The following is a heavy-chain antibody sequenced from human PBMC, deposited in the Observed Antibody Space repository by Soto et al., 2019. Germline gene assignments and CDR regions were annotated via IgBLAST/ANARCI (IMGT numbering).Heavy chain of an antibody. D-gene: IGHD3-9*01. V-gene: IGHV1-69*13. CDR1: GGTFSSYA. CDR2: IIPIFGTA. J-gene: IGHJ5*02. CDR3: ARDPLYYDILTGTKGYNWFDP. Sequence: SVNVSCKAAGGTFSSYAISWVRQAPRQGLEWMGGIIPIFGTANYAQKFQGRVTITADESTGTAYMELSSLRSEDTAVYYCARDPLYYDILTGTKGYNWFDPWGQGTLVTVSS.